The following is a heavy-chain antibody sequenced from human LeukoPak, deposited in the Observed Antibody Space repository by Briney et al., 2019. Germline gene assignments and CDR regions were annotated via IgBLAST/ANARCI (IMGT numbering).Heavy chain of an antibody. CDR1: GFTFSNYW. CDR3: VRYGFDI. CDR2: INGDGSST. V-gene: IGHV3-74*01. Sequence: GGSLRLSCAASGFTFSNYWMYWVRQAPGKGLVWVSRINGDGSSTTYADSVKGRFTISRDSAKNTLFLQMNSLRVEDTAVYYCVRYGFDIWGQGTMVTVSS. J-gene: IGHJ3*02.